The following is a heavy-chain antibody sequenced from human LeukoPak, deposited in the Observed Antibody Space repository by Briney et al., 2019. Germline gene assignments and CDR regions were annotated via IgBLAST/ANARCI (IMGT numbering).Heavy chain of an antibody. D-gene: IGHD3-16*01. Sequence: GGSLRLSCTASGFTFSNYGMHWVRQAPGKGLEWVAVMWVWNDGSNEYYADSVKGRFTIARDNSKNTLYLHMVSLRAEDTADYYCARDRFPHDDAHYGMDVWGQGTTVTVSS. CDR1: GFTFSNYG. CDR3: ARDRFPHDDAHYGMDV. V-gene: IGHV3-33*01. J-gene: IGHJ6*02. CDR2: MWVWNDGSNE.